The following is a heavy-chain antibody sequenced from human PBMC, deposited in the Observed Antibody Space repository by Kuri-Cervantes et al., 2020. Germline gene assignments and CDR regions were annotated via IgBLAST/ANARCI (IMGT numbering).Heavy chain of an antibody. D-gene: IGHD6-19*01. Sequence: GGSLRLSCKGSGYSFSSYWIGWVRQMPGKGLEWMAIIYPGDSETTYSPSFEGQVTISADKSINTAYLQWGSLKTSDTAMYYCARSAVAGAWWFDPWGQGTLVTVSS. CDR1: GYSFSSYW. J-gene: IGHJ5*02. V-gene: IGHV5-51*01. CDR3: ARSAVAGAWWFDP. CDR2: IYPGDSET.